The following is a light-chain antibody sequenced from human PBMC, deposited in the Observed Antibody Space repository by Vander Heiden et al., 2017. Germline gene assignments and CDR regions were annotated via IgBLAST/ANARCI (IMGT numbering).Light chain of an antibody. J-gene: IGKJ3*01. CDR1: QSVSSY. V-gene: IGKV3-11*01. Sequence: EIVLTQSPATLSLSPGERATLSCRASQSVSSYLAWYQQKPGQAPRLLIDDASNRATGIPARFSGSGSGTDFTLTISSLEPEDFAVYYCQQRSGFTFGPGTKVDIK. CDR2: DAS. CDR3: QQRSGFT.